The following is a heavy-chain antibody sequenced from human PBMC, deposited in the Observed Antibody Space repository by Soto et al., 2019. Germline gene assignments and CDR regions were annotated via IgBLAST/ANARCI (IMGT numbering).Heavy chain of an antibody. CDR1: GGSISSGGYY. CDR3: ARGRTVTPFDY. Sequence: QVQLQESGPGLVKPSQTLSLTCTVSGGSISSGGYYWSWIRQHPGKGLEWIGYIYYSGSTYYNPSLKSXXNXAXXTSKNQFSLKLSSVTAADTAVYYCARGRTVTPFDYWGQGTLVTVS. CDR2: IYYSGST. J-gene: IGHJ4*02. V-gene: IGHV4-31*03. D-gene: IGHD4-17*01.